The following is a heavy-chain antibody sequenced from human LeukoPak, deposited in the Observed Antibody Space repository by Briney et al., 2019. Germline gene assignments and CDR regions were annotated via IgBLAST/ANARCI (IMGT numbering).Heavy chain of an antibody. Sequence: GGSPRLSCAAFGFTFSSYWMSWVRQAPGKGLEWVANIKQDGSEKYYVDSVKGRFTISRDNAKNSLYLQMNSLRAEDTAVYYCARVCESGSSWYYYYYYMDVWGKGTTVTVSS. V-gene: IGHV3-7*01. D-gene: IGHD6-13*01. CDR1: GFTFSSYW. CDR2: IKQDGSEK. CDR3: ARVCESGSSWYYYYYYMDV. J-gene: IGHJ6*03.